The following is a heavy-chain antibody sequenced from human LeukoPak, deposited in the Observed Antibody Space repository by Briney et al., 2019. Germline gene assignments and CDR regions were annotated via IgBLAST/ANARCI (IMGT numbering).Heavy chain of an antibody. Sequence: SETLSLTCTVSGGSISSYYWSWIRQPPGKGLEWIGYIYYSGSTNYNPSLKSRVTISVDTSKNQFSLKLSSVTAADTAVYYCARHDGLYFRHWGQGTLVTVSS. CDR3: ARHDGLYFRH. D-gene: IGHD5-24*01. J-gene: IGHJ1*01. CDR2: IYYSGST. V-gene: IGHV4-59*08. CDR1: GGSISSYY.